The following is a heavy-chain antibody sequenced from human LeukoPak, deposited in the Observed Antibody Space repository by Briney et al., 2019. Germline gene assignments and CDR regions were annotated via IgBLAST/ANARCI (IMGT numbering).Heavy chain of an antibody. CDR3: TTDLGR. V-gene: IGHV3-15*01. Sequence: KSGGSLRLSCAASGFTFSSAWMTWVRQAPGKGLEWVGRIKSKTDGGTTDYSAPVKGRFTISRDDSRNTLYLQMNSLKIEDTVLYYCTTDLGRWGQGALVTVSS. J-gene: IGHJ4*02. CDR2: IKSKTDGGTT. CDR1: GFTFSSAW.